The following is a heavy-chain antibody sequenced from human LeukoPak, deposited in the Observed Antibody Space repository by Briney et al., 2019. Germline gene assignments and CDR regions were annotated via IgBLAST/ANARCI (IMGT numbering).Heavy chain of an antibody. J-gene: IGHJ5*02. Sequence: SETLSLTCTVSGASISGSGYYWGWIRQPPGKGLEWIGNIYDSGSTYYNASLQSRVTISIDTSKNQFSLRLSSVTAADTAMYYCAREQGKRQNWFDPWGQGTLVTVSS. V-gene: IGHV4-39*02. CDR3: AREQGKRQNWFDP. CDR2: IYDSGST. D-gene: IGHD4-23*01. CDR1: GASISGSGYY.